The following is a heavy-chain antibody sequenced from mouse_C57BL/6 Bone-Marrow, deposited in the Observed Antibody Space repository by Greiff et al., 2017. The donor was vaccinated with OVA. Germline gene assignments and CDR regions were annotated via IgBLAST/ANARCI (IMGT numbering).Heavy chain of an antibody. CDR2: IDPNSGGT. Sequence: QVQLQQSGAELVKPGASVKMSCKASGFTFTSYWITWVIQRPGQGLEWIGRIDPNSGGTKYNEKFKSKATLTVDKPSSTAYMQLSSLTSEDSAVYYCARRGFTRYFDVWGTGTTVTVSS. J-gene: IGHJ1*03. CDR3: ARRGFTRYFDV. D-gene: IGHD2-12*01. CDR1: GFTFTSYW. V-gene: IGHV1-72*01.